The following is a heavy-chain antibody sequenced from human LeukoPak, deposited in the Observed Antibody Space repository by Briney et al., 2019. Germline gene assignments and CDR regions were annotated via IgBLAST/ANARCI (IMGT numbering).Heavy chain of an antibody. Sequence: SVKVSCKASGGTFSSYAISWVRQAPGQGLEWMGRIIPILGIANYAQKFQGRVTITADKATSTAYMELSSLRSEDTAVYYCASSSSGWYGMDVWGQGTTVTVSS. CDR1: GGTFSSYA. D-gene: IGHD6-19*01. CDR3: ASSSSGWYGMDV. J-gene: IGHJ6*02. CDR2: IIPILGIA. V-gene: IGHV1-69*04.